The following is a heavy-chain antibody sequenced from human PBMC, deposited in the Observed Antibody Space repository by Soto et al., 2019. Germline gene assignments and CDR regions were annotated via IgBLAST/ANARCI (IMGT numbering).Heavy chain of an antibody. Sequence: QVQLVESGGGVVQPGRSLRVSCAASGFTFSRYAMHWVRQAPGKGLEWVAVISYDGGDKYYADSVKGRFTISRDNSKNTLYLQINSLRGEDTAVFYCAREPGSFDGKGDYWGQGTLVTVSS. CDR1: GFTFSRYA. CDR2: ISYDGGDK. D-gene: IGHD1-26*01. CDR3: AREPGSFDGKGDY. V-gene: IGHV3-30-3*01. J-gene: IGHJ4*02.